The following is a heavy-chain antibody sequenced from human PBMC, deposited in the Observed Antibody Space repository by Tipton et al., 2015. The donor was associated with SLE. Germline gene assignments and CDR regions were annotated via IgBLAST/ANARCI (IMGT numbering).Heavy chain of an antibody. CDR1: GGSISSSSYY. CDR3: ASPYCGPNCYGFEY. V-gene: IGHV4-39*07. D-gene: IGHD2-21*01. CDR2: IYYSGST. J-gene: IGHJ4*02. Sequence: LRLSCTVSGGSISSSSYYWGWIRQPPGKGLEWIGSIYYSGSTYYNPSLKSRVTISVDTSKNQFSLKVSSVTAADTAVYYCASPYCGPNCYGFEYWGQGLRVTVSS.